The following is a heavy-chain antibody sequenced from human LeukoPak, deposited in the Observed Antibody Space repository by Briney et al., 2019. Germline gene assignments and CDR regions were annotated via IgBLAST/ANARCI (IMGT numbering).Heavy chain of an antibody. D-gene: IGHD5-12*01. V-gene: IGHV1-3*01. J-gene: IGHJ4*02. CDR2: INAGNGNT. CDR1: GYTFTSYA. Sequence: GASVKVSCKASGYTFTSYAMHWVRQAPGQRLEWMGWINAGNGNTKYSQKFQGRVTITRDTSASTAYMELSSLRSEDTAMYYCARGPGYSGYDYIFDYWGQGTLVTVSS. CDR3: ARGPGYSGYDYIFDY.